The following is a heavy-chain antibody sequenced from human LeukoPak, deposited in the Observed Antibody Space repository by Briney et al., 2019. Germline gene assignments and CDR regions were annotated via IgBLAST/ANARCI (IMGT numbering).Heavy chain of an antibody. CDR3: ARDSVRGDLDY. V-gene: IGHV3-7*01. CDR2: IKQDGSEK. Sequence: GGSLRLSCAASEFTFSSYWMSWVRQAPGKGLEWVANIKQDGSEKYYVDSVKGRFTISRDNAKNSLYLQMNSLRAEDTAVYYCARDSVRGDLDYWGQGTLVTVSS. D-gene: IGHD3-10*01. J-gene: IGHJ4*02. CDR1: EFTFSSYW.